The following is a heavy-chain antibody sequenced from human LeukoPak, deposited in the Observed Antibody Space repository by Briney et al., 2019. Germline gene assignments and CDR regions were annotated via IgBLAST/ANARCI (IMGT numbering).Heavy chain of an antibody. CDR2: IIPIFGTA. D-gene: IGHD2-15*01. J-gene: IGHJ4*02. Sequence: SVTVSFKASGGTFSNYAISWVRQAPGQGLEWMGGIIPIFGTANYAQKFQGRVTITADESTSTAYMELSSLRSEDTAVYYCASDSCSGGSCLDYWGQGTLVTVSS. V-gene: IGHV1-69*01. CDR1: GGTFSNYA. CDR3: ASDSCSGGSCLDY.